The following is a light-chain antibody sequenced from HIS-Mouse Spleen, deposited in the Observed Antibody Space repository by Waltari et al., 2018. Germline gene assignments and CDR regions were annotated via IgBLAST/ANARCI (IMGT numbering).Light chain of an antibody. V-gene: IGLV1-47*01. J-gene: IGLJ2*01. CDR1: SSNIGSNY. Sequence: QSVLTQPPSASGTPGQRVTISCSGSSSNIGSNYVYWYQQLPGTAPKLLIYRNKQRPSGVPDRFAGSNSGTSASLAISGLRSEDEADYYCAAWDDSLSGVVFGGGTKLTVL. CDR2: RNK. CDR3: AAWDDSLSGVV.